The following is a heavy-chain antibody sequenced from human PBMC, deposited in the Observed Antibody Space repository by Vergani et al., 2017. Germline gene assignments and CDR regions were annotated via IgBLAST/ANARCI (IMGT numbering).Heavy chain of an antibody. D-gene: IGHD3-16*01. Sequence: QVQLVESGGGVVQPGRSLRLSCAASGFTFSSYGMHWVRQAPGKGLEWVAVIWYDGSNKYYADSVKGRFTISRDNSKNTLYLQMNSLRAEDTAVYYCARGLTSWGSIGYYYYGMDVWGQGTTVTVSS. CDR3: ARGLTSWGSIGYYYYGMDV. CDR1: GFTFSSYG. J-gene: IGHJ6*02. V-gene: IGHV3-33*01. CDR2: IWYDGSNK.